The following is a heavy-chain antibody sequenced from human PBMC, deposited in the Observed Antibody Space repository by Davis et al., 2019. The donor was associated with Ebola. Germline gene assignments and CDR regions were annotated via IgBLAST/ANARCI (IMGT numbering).Heavy chain of an antibody. D-gene: IGHD3-9*01. Sequence: PGGSLRLSCAASGFTFSSNGINWVRQAPGKGLEWVSLIYPDGSSYYADSVKGRFTISGDNSRSTFYLQMNSLRAEDTAVYYCASGVPNNDWQHQFNYWGQGTLVAVSS. CDR3: ASGVPNNDWQHQFNY. CDR1: GFTFSSNG. V-gene: IGHV3-66*01. CDR2: IYPDGSS. J-gene: IGHJ4*02.